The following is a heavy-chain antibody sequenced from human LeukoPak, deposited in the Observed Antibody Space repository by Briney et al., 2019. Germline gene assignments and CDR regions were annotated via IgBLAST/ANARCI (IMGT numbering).Heavy chain of an antibody. D-gene: IGHD5-24*01. CDR1: GFTFSSYS. CDR2: ISSSSSTI. CDR3: ARDGGRWLHLDAFDI. Sequence: GGSLRLSCAASGFTFSSYSMNWVRQAPGKGLEWVSYISSSSSTIYYADSVKGRFTISRDNAKNSLYLQMNSLRAEDTAVYYCARDGGRWLHLDAFDIWGQGTMVTVSS. J-gene: IGHJ3*02. V-gene: IGHV3-48*04.